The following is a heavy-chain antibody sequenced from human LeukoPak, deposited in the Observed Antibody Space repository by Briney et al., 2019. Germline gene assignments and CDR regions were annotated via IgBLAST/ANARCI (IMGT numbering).Heavy chain of an antibody. D-gene: IGHD2-2*01. CDR1: GYTFTSYA. CDR2: INAGNGNT. CDR3: AQTYCSSTRCYPGAFDI. V-gene: IGHV1-3*01. J-gene: IGHJ3*02. Sequence: GASVKVSCKASGYTFTSYAMHWVRQAPGQRLEWMGWINAGNGNTKYSQKFQDRVTITRDTYASTAYMELSSLRSEDTAVYYCAQTYCSSTRCYPGAFDIWGQGTMVTVSS.